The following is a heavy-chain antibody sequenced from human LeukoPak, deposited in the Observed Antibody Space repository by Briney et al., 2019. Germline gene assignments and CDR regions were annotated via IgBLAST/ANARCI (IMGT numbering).Heavy chain of an antibody. CDR1: GFTFRDAW. J-gene: IGHJ6*02. CDR2: IKSKTDGGTT. Sequence: GGSLRLSCTASGFTFRDAWLSWVRQAPGKGLEWVGRIKSKTDGGTTDYAAPVKGRFTISRDDSKNTLYLQMNSLKTEDTAVYYCTTGILTSGNFAVPYYYYGMDVWGQGTTVTVSS. CDR3: TTGILTSGNFAVPYYYYGMDV. D-gene: IGHD4-23*01. V-gene: IGHV3-15*01.